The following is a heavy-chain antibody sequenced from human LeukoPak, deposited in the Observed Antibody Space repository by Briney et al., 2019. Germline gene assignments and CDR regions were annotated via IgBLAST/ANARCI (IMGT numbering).Heavy chain of an antibody. V-gene: IGHV3-23*01. Sequence: GGSLRLSCGASGFTFSSYAMSWVRQAPGKGLEWVSAISGSGGSTYYADSVKGRFTISRDNSKNTLYLQMNSLRAEDTAVYYCAKQYGDYPFLYMDVWGKGTTVTVSS. D-gene: IGHD4-17*01. CDR1: GFTFSSYA. J-gene: IGHJ6*03. CDR2: ISGSGGST. CDR3: AKQYGDYPFLYMDV.